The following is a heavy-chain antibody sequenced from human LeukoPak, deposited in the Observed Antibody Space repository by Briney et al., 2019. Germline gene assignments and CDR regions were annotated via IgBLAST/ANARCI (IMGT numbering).Heavy chain of an antibody. CDR1: GYTFTSYD. CDR2: MNPNSGNT. D-gene: IGHD2-2*02. V-gene: IGHV1-8*01. J-gene: IGHJ6*02. Sequence: PEASVKVSCKASGYTFTSYDINWVRQATGQGLEWMGWMNPNSGNTGYAQKFQGRVTMTRNTSISTAYMELSSLRSEDTAVYYCARGGVVPAAIADYYGMDVWGQGTTVTVSS. CDR3: ARGGVVPAAIADYYGMDV.